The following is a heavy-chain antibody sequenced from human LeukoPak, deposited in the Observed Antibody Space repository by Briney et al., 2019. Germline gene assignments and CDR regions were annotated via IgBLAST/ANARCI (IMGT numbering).Heavy chain of an antibody. J-gene: IGHJ2*01. V-gene: IGHV4-59*01. CDR3: ARDRSGSYYGNYWYFDL. Sequence: PSETLSLTCTVSGGSISSYYWSWMRQPPGKGLEWIGYIYYSGSTNYNPSLKSRVTISVDTSTNQFSLKLSSVTAADTAVYYCARDRSGSYYGNYWYFDLWGRGTLVTVSS. D-gene: IGHD1-26*01. CDR2: IYYSGST. CDR1: GGSISSYY.